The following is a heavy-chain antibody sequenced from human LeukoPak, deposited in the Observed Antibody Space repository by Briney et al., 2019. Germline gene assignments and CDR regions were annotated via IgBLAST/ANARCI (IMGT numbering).Heavy chain of an antibody. CDR1: GFTFSSYS. CDR3: AGRGSGSYFDY. J-gene: IGHJ4*02. Sequence: GGSLRLSCAASGFTFSSYSMNWVRQAPGKGLEWVSAISGSGGSTYYADSVKGRFTISGDNSKNTLYLQMHSLRAEDTAVYYCAGRGSGSYFDYWGQGTLVTVSS. CDR2: ISGSGGST. D-gene: IGHD3-10*01. V-gene: IGHV3-23*01.